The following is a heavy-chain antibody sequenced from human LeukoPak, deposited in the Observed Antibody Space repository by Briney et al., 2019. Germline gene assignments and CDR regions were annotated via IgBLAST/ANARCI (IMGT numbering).Heavy chain of an antibody. CDR3: ARGPEETNGPYYYYMDV. CDR2: MNPNSGNT. D-gene: IGHD2-8*01. Sequence: ASVKVSCKVSGYTFTSNYIHWVRQATGQGLEWMGWMNPNSGNTGYAQKFQGRVTITRNTSISTAYMELSSLRSEDTAVYYCARGPEETNGPYYYYMDVWGKGTTVTVSS. J-gene: IGHJ6*03. V-gene: IGHV1-8*03. CDR1: GYTFTSNY.